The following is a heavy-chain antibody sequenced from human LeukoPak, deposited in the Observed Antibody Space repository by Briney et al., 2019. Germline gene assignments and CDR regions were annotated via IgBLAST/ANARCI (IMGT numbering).Heavy chain of an antibody. CDR3: ARALGLSANYGMDV. J-gene: IGHJ6*02. CDR1: GFTFSSYA. D-gene: IGHD7-27*01. V-gene: IGHV3-30-3*01. CDR2: ISYDGSNK. Sequence: GGSLRLSCAASGFTFSSYAMHWVRQAPGKGLEWVAVISYDGSNKYYADSVKGRFTVSRDNSKNTLYLQMNSLRAEDTAVYYCARALGLSANYGMDVWGQGTTVTVSS.